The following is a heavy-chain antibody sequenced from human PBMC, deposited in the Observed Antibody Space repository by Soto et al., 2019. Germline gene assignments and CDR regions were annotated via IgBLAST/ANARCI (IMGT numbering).Heavy chain of an antibody. CDR2: IYYNGNT. D-gene: IGHD2-15*01. CDR3: ARCSLVVIPVPGFDP. J-gene: IGHJ5*02. V-gene: IGHV4-31*03. CDR1: GGSISRGGYY. Sequence: SETLSLTCTVSGGSISRGGYYWSWIRQHPGRGLEWIGYIYYNGNTYYNPSLKSRVTVSVDTSKNQFSLNVRSVTAADTAVYYCARCSLVVIPVPGFDPWGQGTLVTVSS.